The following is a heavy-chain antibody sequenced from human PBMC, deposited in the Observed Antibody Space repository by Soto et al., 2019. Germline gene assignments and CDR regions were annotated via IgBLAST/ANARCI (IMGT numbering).Heavy chain of an antibody. J-gene: IGHJ4*02. D-gene: IGHD2-2*01. CDR2: IYYSGST. Sequence: LSLTCTVSGGSISSGGYYWSWIRQHPGKGLEWIGYIYYSGSTYYNPSLKSRVTISVDTSKNQFSLKLNSVTAADTAVYYCARSSTSANYFDYWGQGTLVTVSS. V-gene: IGHV4-31*03. CDR3: ARSSTSANYFDY. CDR1: GGSISSGGYY.